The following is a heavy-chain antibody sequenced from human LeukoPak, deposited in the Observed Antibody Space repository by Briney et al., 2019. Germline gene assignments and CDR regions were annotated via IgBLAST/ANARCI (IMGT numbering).Heavy chain of an antibody. CDR3: AKDGIAVRGTFTFSVGYFDY. D-gene: IGHD6-19*01. Sequence: GCLRLSPAPSVVTPRRYAMSSVPQSPGKGLEWGSAISGSGGSMYNADGVQGRLSISRDNSKHTQYLQINSLRAEHTAVYYCAKDGIAVRGTFTFSVGYFDYWGQGNLVTVSS. CDR2: ISGSGGSM. V-gene: IGHV3-23*01. CDR1: VVTPRRYA. J-gene: IGHJ4*02.